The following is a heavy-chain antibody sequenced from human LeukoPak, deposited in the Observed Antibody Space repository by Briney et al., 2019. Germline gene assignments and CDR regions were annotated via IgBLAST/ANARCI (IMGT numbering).Heavy chain of an antibody. V-gene: IGHV4-38-2*02. CDR1: GDSISSGYY. D-gene: IGHD6-13*01. CDR3: ARLAAADAYYFDY. CDR2: IYHSGTT. Sequence: PSETLSLTCTVSGDSISSGYYWGWIRQPPGKGLEWIGSIYHSGTTYYDPSLKSRVTISVDTSKNQFSLKLSSVTAADTAVYYCARLAAADAYYFDYWGQGTLVTVSS. J-gene: IGHJ4*02.